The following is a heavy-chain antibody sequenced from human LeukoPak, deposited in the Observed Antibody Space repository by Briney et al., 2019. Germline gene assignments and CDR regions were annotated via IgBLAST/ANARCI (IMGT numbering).Heavy chain of an antibody. CDR2: ISYDRSNK. Sequence: GGSLRLSCAASGFTFSSYAMHWVRQAPGKGLEWVAVISYDRSNKYYADSVKGRFTISRDNSKNTLYLQMNSLRAEDTAVYYCAREAGYSGYEYFDYWGQGTLVTVSS. D-gene: IGHD5-12*01. CDR3: AREAGYSGYEYFDY. CDR1: GFTFSSYA. V-gene: IGHV3-30-3*01. J-gene: IGHJ4*02.